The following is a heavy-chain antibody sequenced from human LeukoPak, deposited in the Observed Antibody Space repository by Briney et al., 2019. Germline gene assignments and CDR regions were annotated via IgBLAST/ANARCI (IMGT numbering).Heavy chain of an antibody. Sequence: SETLSLTCTVSGGSISSYYWSWIRQPPGKGLEWIGYIYTSGSTNYNPSLKSRVTISVDTSKNQFSLKLSSVTAADTAAYYCARGRRQGFYGSGSYSGWFDPWGQGTLVTVSS. D-gene: IGHD3-10*01. CDR1: GGSISSYY. CDR2: IYTSGST. J-gene: IGHJ5*02. CDR3: ARGRRQGFYGSGSYSGWFDP. V-gene: IGHV4-4*09.